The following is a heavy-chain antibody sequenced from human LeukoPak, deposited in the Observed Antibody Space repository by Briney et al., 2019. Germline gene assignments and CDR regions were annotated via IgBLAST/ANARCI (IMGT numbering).Heavy chain of an antibody. CDR3: ARGSGGWYWYFDL. D-gene: IGHD6-19*01. CDR1: GYTFTSYA. V-gene: IGHV1-3*01. CDR2: INAGNGNT. J-gene: IGHJ2*01. Sequence: ASVKVSCKASGYTFTSYAMHWVRQAPGQRLEWMGWINAGNGNTKYSQKFQGRVTITRDTSASTAYMELSSLRSEDTAVYYCARGSGGWYWYFDLWGRGTLVTVSS.